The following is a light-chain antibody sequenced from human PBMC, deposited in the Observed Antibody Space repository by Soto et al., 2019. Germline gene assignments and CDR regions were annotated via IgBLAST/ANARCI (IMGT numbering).Light chain of an antibody. CDR1: QSVSSSY. CDR3: QQRNSYPRT. V-gene: IGKV3D-7*01. Sequence: PGERVTLSCRASQSVSSSYLTWYQQKPGQAPRLLIYGASTRATSIPARFSGSGSGTDFTLTFSSLQPEDSATYYCQQRNSYPRTFGQGTKVEIK. CDR2: GAS. J-gene: IGKJ2*01.